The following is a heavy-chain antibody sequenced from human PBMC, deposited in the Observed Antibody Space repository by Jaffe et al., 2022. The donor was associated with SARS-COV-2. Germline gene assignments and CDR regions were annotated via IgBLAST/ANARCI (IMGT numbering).Heavy chain of an antibody. Sequence: QVQLQQWGAGLLKPSETLSLTCAVYGGSFSGYYWSWIRQPPGKGLEWIGEINHSGSTNYNPSLKSRVTISVDTSKNQFSLKLSSVTAADTAVYYCARGNCSSTSFKTSGGDCIPNDYWGQGTLVTVSS. CDR3: ARGNCSSTSFKTSGGDCIPNDY. CDR1: GGSFSGYY. J-gene: IGHJ4*02. V-gene: IGHV4-34*01. D-gene: IGHD2-2*01. CDR2: INHSGST.